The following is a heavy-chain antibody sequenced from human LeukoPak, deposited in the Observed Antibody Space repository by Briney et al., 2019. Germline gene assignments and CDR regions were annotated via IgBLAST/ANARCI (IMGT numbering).Heavy chain of an antibody. D-gene: IGHD3-10*01. CDR3: ARGRFRSYYGSGSYCYFDY. J-gene: IGHJ4*02. Sequence: ASVKVSCKASGYTFTNYAMHWVRQAPGQGLEWMGWINPNSGGTNYAQKFQGRVTMTRDTSISTAYMELSRLRSDDTAVYYCARGRFRSYYGSGSYCYFDYWGQGTLVTVSS. CDR2: INPNSGGT. V-gene: IGHV1-2*02. CDR1: GYTFTNYA.